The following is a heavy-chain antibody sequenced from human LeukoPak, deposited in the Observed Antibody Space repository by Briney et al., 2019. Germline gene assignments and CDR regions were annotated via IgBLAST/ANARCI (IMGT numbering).Heavy chain of an antibody. Sequence: SVKVSCKASGGTFSSYAISWVRQAPGQGLEWMGGIIPIFGTANYAQKFQGRVTITADKSTSTAYMELSSLRSEDTAVYYCARERPMVRGVIPAAFYFDYWGQGTLVTVSS. CDR2: IIPIFGTA. V-gene: IGHV1-69*06. CDR1: GGTFSSYA. D-gene: IGHD3-10*01. J-gene: IGHJ4*02. CDR3: ARERPMVRGVIPAAFYFDY.